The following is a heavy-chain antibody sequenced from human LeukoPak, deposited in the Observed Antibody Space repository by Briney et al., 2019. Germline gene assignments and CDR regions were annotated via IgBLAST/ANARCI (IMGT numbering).Heavy chain of an antibody. J-gene: IGHJ4*02. V-gene: IGHV1-2*02. CDR3: AIKTYAGSFYVF. D-gene: IGHD1-26*01. CDR2: LDPNTGAT. CDR1: GYAFTDHN. Sequence: ASVKVSCKASGYAFTDHNIHWVRQAPGQGLEWMGWLDPNTGATRSAQKFQDRVSLTRDTSISTGYMDLGSLTSDDTAVYYCAIKTYAGSFYVFWGQGTLVTVSS.